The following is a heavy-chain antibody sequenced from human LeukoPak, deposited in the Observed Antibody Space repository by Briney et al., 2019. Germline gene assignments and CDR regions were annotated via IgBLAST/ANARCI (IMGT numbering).Heavy chain of an antibody. Sequence: SENLSLTCSVSGAAITSAYWSWIRQSPGKGLEWIGYGFYSGVTNYSPSLKSRVTIAVDTSKNHCSLEVTSVTAADTAVYYCARDAAHSAGVYDYWGRGILVTVSS. V-gene: IGHV4-59*13. CDR1: GAAITSAY. CDR2: GFYSGVT. D-gene: IGHD2-21*01. CDR3: ARDAAHSAGVYDY. J-gene: IGHJ4*02.